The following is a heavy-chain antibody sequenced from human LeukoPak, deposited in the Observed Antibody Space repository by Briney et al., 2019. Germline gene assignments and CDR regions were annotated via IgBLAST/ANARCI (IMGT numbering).Heavy chain of an antibody. V-gene: IGHV3-53*01. Sequence: PGGSLRLSCAASGFTVSSNYMNWVRQAPGKGLEWVSVIYSGGNTYYADSVKGRFTISRDNSKNTLYLQMNSLRAEDTAVYYCAKDRRAAAAGAFDIWGQGTMVTVSS. CDR1: GFTVSSNY. CDR3: AKDRRAAAAGAFDI. CDR2: IYSGGNT. J-gene: IGHJ3*02. D-gene: IGHD6-13*01.